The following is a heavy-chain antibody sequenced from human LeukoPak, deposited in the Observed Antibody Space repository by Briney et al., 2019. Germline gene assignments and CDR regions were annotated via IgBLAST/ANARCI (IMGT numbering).Heavy chain of an antibody. J-gene: IGHJ4*02. D-gene: IGHD2-21*01. V-gene: IGHV3-23*01. CDR1: GFTLSSYA. Sequence: GGSLRLSCAASGFTLSSYAMSWVRLAPGKGLEWVSAISDSGNTYHADSVKGRFTISRDSSKNTLFLQMNRLRPEDAAVYYCAKAPVTTCRGAYCYPFDYWGQGTLVTVSS. CDR3: AKAPVTTCRGAYCYPFDY. CDR2: ISDSGNT.